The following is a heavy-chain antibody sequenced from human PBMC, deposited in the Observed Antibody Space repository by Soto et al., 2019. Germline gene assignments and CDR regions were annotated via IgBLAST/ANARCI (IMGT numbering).Heavy chain of an antibody. J-gene: IGHJ4*02. CDR1: GYTFTSYY. CDR3: ARDAIAARRFDY. Sequence: ASVKVSCKASGYTFTSYYMHWVRLAPGQGLEWMGIINPSGGSTSYAQKFQGRVTMTRDTSTSTVYMELSSLRSEDTAVYYCARDAIAARRFDYWGQGTLVTVSS. V-gene: IGHV1-46*01. D-gene: IGHD6-6*01. CDR2: INPSGGST.